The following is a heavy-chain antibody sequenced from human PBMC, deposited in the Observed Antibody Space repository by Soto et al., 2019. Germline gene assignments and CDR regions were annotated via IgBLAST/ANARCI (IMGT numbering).Heavy chain of an antibody. J-gene: IGHJ4*02. Sequence: SETLSLTCTVSGGSISSYYWSWIRQPPGKGLEWIGYIYYSGSTNYNPSLKSRVTISVDTSKNQFSLKLSSVTAADTAVYYCARAEERYGDYGYFDYWGQLTLVTVSS. CDR2: IYYSGST. CDR1: GGSISSYY. D-gene: IGHD4-17*01. V-gene: IGHV4-59*01. CDR3: ARAEERYGDYGYFDY.